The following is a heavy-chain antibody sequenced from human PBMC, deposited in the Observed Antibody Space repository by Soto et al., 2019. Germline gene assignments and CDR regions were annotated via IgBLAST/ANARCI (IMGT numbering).Heavy chain of an antibody. Sequence: GGSLRLSCAASGFSFSNYGMHWVRLAPGRWLEWVAVISYDGSTKYYGDSVKGRFTISRDNSINTLYLQMNSLRAEDTAIYYCAKKYRGTYPFDYWGXGTLVTVSS. V-gene: IGHV3-30*18. CDR2: ISYDGSTK. CDR1: GFSFSNYG. D-gene: IGHD1-26*01. J-gene: IGHJ4*02. CDR3: AKKYRGTYPFDY.